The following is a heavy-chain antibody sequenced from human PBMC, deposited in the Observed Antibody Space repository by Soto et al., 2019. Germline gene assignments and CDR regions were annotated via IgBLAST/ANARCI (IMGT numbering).Heavy chain of an antibody. Sequence: QPGGSLRLSCAASGFTVSSNYMSWVRQAPGKGLEWVSVIYSGGSTYYADSVKGRFTISRDNSKNTLYLQMNSLRAEDTAVYYCARDLGHSGTPYYYGMDVWGQGTTVTVSS. CDR2: IYSGGST. CDR1: GFTVSSNY. V-gene: IGHV3-53*01. CDR3: ARDLGHSGTPYYYGMDV. J-gene: IGHJ6*02. D-gene: IGHD3-10*01.